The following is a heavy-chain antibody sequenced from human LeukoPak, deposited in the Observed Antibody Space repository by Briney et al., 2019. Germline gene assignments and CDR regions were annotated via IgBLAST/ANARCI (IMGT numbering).Heavy chain of an antibody. CDR3: AKAPYYYYGTDV. Sequence: GGSLRLSCAASGFTFDDYAMHWVRQAPGKGLEWVSGISWNSGSIGYADSVKGRFTISRDNAKNSLYLQMNSLRAEDTALYYCAKAPYYYYGTDVWGQGTTVTVSS. J-gene: IGHJ6*02. V-gene: IGHV3-9*01. CDR1: GFTFDDYA. CDR2: ISWNSGSI.